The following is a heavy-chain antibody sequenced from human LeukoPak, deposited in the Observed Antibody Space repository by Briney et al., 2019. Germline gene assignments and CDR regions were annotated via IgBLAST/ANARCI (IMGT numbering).Heavy chain of an antibody. D-gene: IGHD4-23*01. Sequence: GGSLRLSCAASGFTLSSYAMSWVRQAPGKGLEWVSGMSGSGGNTFYADSVKGRFTISRDNSKNTLYLQMNSLRAEDTAVYYCAKDVTSVGYHYMDVWGKGTTVTVSS. V-gene: IGHV3-23*01. CDR3: AKDVTSVGYHYMDV. CDR1: GFTLSSYA. CDR2: MSGSGGNT. J-gene: IGHJ6*03.